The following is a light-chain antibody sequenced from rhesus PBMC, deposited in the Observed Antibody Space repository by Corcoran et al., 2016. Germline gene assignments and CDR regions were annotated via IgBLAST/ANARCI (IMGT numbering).Light chain of an antibody. J-gene: IGKJ1*01. Sequence: DIQMTQSPSSLSASVGDTVTITCRASQSISSCLDWYPQKPGKAPKLLIYKPSSLQSGVPSRFTGRGSGTDFTLTINSLQAEDFATYYGLQHNSYPWTFGQGTKVEIK. V-gene: IGKV1-22*01. CDR3: LQHNSYPWT. CDR2: KPS. CDR1: QSISSC.